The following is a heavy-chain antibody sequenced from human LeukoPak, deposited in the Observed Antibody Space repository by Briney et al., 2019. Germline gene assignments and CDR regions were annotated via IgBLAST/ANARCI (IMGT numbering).Heavy chain of an antibody. V-gene: IGHV3-49*03. J-gene: IGHJ4*02. Sequence: QSGGSLRLSCTASGFTFGDYAMSWFRQAPGKGLEWVGFIRSKAYGGTTEYAASVKGRFTISRDDSKSIAYLQMNSLKTEDTAVYYCTRGIAAAGTLVDYWGQGTLVTVSS. CDR1: GFTFGDYA. CDR2: IRSKAYGGTT. CDR3: TRGIAAAGTLVDY. D-gene: IGHD6-13*01.